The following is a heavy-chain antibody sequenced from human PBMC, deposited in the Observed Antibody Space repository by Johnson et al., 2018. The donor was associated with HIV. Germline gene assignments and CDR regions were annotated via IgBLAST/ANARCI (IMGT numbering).Heavy chain of an antibody. J-gene: IGHJ3*01. Sequence: QLVESGGGVVRPGRSLRLSCAACEFTFSRYWMTWVRQAPGKGLEWVASIKYDGSDKYYVDAVKGRLIISRDNVNNSVYLQMNSLRGEDTAVYYCARELNSGNYDPWFERWESGAFDVWGQGTLVTVSS. CDR1: EFTFSRYW. D-gene: IGHD1-26*01. CDR2: IKYDGSDK. CDR3: ARELNSGNYDPWFERWESGAFDV. V-gene: IGHV3-7*03.